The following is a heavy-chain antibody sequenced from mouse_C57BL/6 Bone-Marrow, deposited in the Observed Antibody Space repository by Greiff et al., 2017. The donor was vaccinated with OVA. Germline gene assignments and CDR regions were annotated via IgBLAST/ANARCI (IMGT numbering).Heavy chain of an antibody. Sequence: EVQRVESGPGLVKPSQSLSLTCSVTGYSITSGYYWNWIRQFPGNKLEWMGYISYDGSNNYNPSLKNRISITRDTSKNQFFLKLNSVTTEDTATYYCARDDGGNFDVWGTGTTVTVSS. CDR2: ISYDGSN. CDR1: GYSITSGYY. D-gene: IGHD1-1*02. CDR3: ARDDGGNFDV. V-gene: IGHV3-6*01. J-gene: IGHJ1*03.